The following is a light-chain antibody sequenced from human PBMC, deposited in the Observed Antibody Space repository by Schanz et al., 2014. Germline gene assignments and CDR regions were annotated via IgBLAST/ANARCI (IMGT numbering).Light chain of an antibody. V-gene: IGLV2-14*03. CDR3: SSYALSTTFVI. J-gene: IGLJ2*01. Sequence: QSALTQPASVSGSPGQSITISCTGTSSDVGGYNSVSWYQQYPGKAPKVMIYDVSNRPSGVSSRFSGSKSGNTASLTISRLQAEDEADYSCSSYALSTTFVIFGGGTKLTVL. CDR2: DVS. CDR1: SSDVGGYNS.